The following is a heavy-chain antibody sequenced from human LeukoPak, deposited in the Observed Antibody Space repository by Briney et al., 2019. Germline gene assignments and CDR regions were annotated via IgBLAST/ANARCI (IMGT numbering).Heavy chain of an antibody. D-gene: IGHD1-26*01. J-gene: IGHJ4*02. V-gene: IGHV3-21*05. CDR3: ARVSGELHLDY. CDR2: ISSSSSYT. Sequence: PGGSLRLSCAASGFTFSSYGMSWVREAPGKGLEWVSYISSSSSYTNHADSVKGRFTISRDNAKNSLYLQMDSLRAEDTAVYYCARVSGELHLDYWGQGTLVTVSS. CDR1: GFTFSSYG.